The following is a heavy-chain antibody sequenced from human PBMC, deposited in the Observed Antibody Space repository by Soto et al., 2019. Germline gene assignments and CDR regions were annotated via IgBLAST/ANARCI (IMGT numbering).Heavy chain of an antibody. D-gene: IGHD6-13*01. Sequence: EVHLVESGGGLVQPGGSLRLSCVASGFAFDAYWMHWVRQVPGEGPVWVSLIDYDGTTTTYVDSVKGRFTISRDNANNTLYLKMNSFRAEDTGVYYCKRGPRPSSAGTGDYWGQGTLVPVSS. J-gene: IGHJ4*02. CDR2: IDYDGTTT. V-gene: IGHV3-74*01. CDR3: KRGPRPSSAGTGDY. CDR1: GFAFDAYW.